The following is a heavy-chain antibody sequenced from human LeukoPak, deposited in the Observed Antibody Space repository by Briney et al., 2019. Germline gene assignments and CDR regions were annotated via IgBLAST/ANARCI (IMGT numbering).Heavy chain of an antibody. Sequence: GGSLRLSCAASGITFSSYEMNWVRQAPGKGLEWVSYISSSGSTIYYADSVKGRFTISRDNAKNSLYLQMNSLRAEDTAVYYCAREYSSGWYPDAFDIWGQGTMVTVSS. CDR3: AREYSSGWYPDAFDI. J-gene: IGHJ3*02. CDR1: GITFSSYE. V-gene: IGHV3-48*03. CDR2: ISSSGSTI. D-gene: IGHD6-19*01.